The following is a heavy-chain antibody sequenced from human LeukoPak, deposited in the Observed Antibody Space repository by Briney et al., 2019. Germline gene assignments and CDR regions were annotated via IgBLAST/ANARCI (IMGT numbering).Heavy chain of an antibody. CDR3: ARVHDFWSGFFDY. V-gene: IGHV1-46*01. Sequence: ASVKVSCKASGYTFTTYYMHWVRQAPGQGLEWMGIINPLGGSTTYAHKFQDRLTMTRDTPTSTVYMELSSLRSEDTAVYYCARVHDFWSGFFDYWGQGTLVTVCS. CDR1: GYTFTTYY. CDR2: INPLGGST. D-gene: IGHD3-3*01. J-gene: IGHJ4*02.